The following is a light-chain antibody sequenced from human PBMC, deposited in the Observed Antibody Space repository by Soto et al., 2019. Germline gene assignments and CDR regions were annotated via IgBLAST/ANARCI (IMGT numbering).Light chain of an antibody. CDR3: QQSFSTPYT. CDR2: VIS. Sequence: DIQMTQAPSSLSASVGDRVTISCRASQSINDYLNWYHQKPGKAPGFLMSVISNLQSGVPSGFSGSGSGTDFTLTITSLQPEHLGTYFCQQSFSTPYTFGQGTKVEIK. J-gene: IGKJ2*01. V-gene: IGKV1-39*01. CDR1: QSINDY.